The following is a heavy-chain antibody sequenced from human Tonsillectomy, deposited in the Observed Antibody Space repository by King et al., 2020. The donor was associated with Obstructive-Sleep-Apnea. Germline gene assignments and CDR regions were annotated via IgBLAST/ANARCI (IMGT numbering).Heavy chain of an antibody. CDR1: GGSISGYY. V-gene: IGHV4-59*01. D-gene: IGHD3-9*01. CDR2: IYYSGST. CDR3: ATSGVDVLTGYFNWFDP. J-gene: IGHJ5*02. Sequence: QLQESGPGLVKPSETLSLTCTVSGGSISGYYWSWIRQPPGKGLEWIGYIYYSGSTNYNPSLRSRVTISVDTSKNQFSLRLSSVTAADTAGYYCATSGVDVLTGYFNWFDPWGQGTLVTVSS.